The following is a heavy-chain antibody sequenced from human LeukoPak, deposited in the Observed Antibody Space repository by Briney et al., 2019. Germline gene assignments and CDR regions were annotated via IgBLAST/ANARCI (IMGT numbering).Heavy chain of an antibody. CDR2: IYSGGST. CDR3: ASGGYSYTRY. V-gene: IGHV3-53*01. Sequence: PGGSLRLSCAASGFTFSSYSMNWVRQAPGKGLEWVSVIYSGGSTYYADSVKGRFTISRDNSKNTLYLQMNSLRAEDTAVYYCASGGYSYTRYWGQGTLVTVSS. J-gene: IGHJ4*02. D-gene: IGHD5-18*01. CDR1: GFTFSSYS.